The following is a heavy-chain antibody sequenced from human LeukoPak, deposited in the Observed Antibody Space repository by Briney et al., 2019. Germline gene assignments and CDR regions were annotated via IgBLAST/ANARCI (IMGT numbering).Heavy chain of an antibody. CDR3: ARDYGGSSPFDY. CDR2: ISSSSSYI. J-gene: IGHJ4*02. CDR1: GFTVSSNY. D-gene: IGHD4-23*01. V-gene: IGHV3-21*01. Sequence: GGSLRLSCAASGFTVSSNYMSWVRQAPGKGLEWVSSISSSSSYIYYADSVKGRFTISRDNAKNSLYLQMDSLRAEDTAVYYCARDYGGSSPFDYWGQGTLVTVSS.